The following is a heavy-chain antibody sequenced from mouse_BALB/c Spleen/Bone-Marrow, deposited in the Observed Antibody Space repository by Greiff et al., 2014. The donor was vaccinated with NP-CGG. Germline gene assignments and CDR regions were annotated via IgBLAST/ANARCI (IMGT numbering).Heavy chain of an antibody. D-gene: IGHD2-3*01. CDR3: ARQNDGYLYYAMDY. CDR1: GYSITSGYS. J-gene: IGHJ4*01. CDR2: IHYSGTT. V-gene: IGHV3-1*02. Sequence: VQLKESGPDLVKPSQSLSLTRTVTGYSITSGYSWHWIRQFPGNKLEWMGYIHYSGTTNYNPSLKSRISITRDTSKNQFFLQLNSVTSDDTATYYCARQNDGYLYYAMDYWGQGTSVTVSS.